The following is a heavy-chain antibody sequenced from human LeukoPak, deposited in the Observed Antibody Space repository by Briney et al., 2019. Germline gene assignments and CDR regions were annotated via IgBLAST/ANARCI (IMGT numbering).Heavy chain of an antibody. CDR3: ARVLMVRGKGAFDI. CDR2: IKQDGSEK. CDR1: GFTFSSYW. V-gene: IGHV3-7*01. Sequence: PGGSLRLSCAASGFTFSSYWMSWVRQAPGKGLEWVANIKQDGSEKYYVDSVKGRFTISRDNAKNSLYLQMNSLRAEDTAVYYCARVLMVRGKGAFDIWGQGTMVTVSS. D-gene: IGHD3-10*01. J-gene: IGHJ3*02.